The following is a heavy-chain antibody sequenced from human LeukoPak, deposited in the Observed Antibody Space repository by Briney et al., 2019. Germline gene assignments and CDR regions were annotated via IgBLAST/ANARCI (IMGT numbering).Heavy chain of an antibody. CDR1: GFIFSSYG. Sequence: GGSLRLSCVASGFIFSSYGMSWVRQAPGKGLEWVSAIRGSGGSTYYADSGKGRFTISRDNSKNTLYLQMTSLRAEDTAVYYCAKDRPTVVTRRHYFDYWGQGILVTVSS. D-gene: IGHD4-23*01. CDR3: AKDRPTVVTRRHYFDY. CDR2: IRGSGGST. J-gene: IGHJ4*02. V-gene: IGHV3-23*01.